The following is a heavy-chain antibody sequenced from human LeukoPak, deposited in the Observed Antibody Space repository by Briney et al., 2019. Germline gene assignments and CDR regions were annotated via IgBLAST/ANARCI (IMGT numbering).Heavy chain of an antibody. CDR1: GYTFTSYG. CDR2: ISAYNGNT. V-gene: IGHV1-18*01. J-gene: IGHJ4*02. D-gene: IGHD3-9*01. Sequence: ASVKVSCKASGYTFTSYGISWVRQAPGQGLEWMGWISAYNGNTNYAQKLQGRVTMTTDTSTSTAYMELRSLRSDDTAVYYCARDSYCDILTGFDYWGQGTLVTVSS. CDR3: ARDSYCDILTGFDY.